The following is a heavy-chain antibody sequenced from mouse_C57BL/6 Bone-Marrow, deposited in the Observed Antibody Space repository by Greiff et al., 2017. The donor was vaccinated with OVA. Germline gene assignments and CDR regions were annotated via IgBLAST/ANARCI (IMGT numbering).Heavy chain of an antibody. CDR1: GFNIKDDY. J-gene: IGHJ1*03. D-gene: IGHD1-1*01. CDR3: TTDYCSRRWYVDV. Sequence: EVKLLESGAELVRPGASVKLSCTASGFNIKDDYMHWVQQRPEQGLEWIGWIGPENGNTEYASKFQGKATITAATSSNTAYLQLSSLTSEDTAVYDCTTDYCSRRWYVDVWGTGTTVTVSS. V-gene: IGHV14-4*01. CDR2: IGPENGNT.